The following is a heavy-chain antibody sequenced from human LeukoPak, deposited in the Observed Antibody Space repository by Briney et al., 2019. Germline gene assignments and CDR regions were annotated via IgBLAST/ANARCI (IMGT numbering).Heavy chain of an antibody. D-gene: IGHD1-1*01. V-gene: IGHV3-53*01. CDR1: GFTVSSNS. CDR3: ARDSHVQLESFDY. Sequence: GGSLRLSCTVSGFTVSSNSMSWVRQAPGKGLEWVSFIYSDNTHYSDSVKGRFTISRDNAKNSLYLQMNSLRAEDTAVYYRARDSHVQLESFDYWGQGTLVTVSS. CDR2: IYSDNT. J-gene: IGHJ4*02.